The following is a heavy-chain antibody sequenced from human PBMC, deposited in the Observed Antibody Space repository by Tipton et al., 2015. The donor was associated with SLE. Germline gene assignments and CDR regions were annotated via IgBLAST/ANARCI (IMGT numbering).Heavy chain of an antibody. Sequence: LRLSCAVYGGSFSGYYWSWIRQPPGKGLEWIGEINHSGSTNYNPSLKSRVTISIDTSRNQISLRLTSVTAADTAVYYCASGPSIAPGGYWGHGTLSSSPQ. CDR1: GGSFSGYY. CDR3: ASGPSIAPGGY. J-gene: IGHJ4*01. V-gene: IGHV4-34*01. D-gene: IGHD6-6*01. CDR2: INHSGST.